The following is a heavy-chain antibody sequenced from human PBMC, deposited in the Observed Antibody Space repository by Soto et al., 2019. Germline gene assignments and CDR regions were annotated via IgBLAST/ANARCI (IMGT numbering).Heavy chain of an antibody. D-gene: IGHD1-26*01. CDR3: ARDGVGATTFFGYFDY. Sequence: GGSLRLSCAASGFTFSGYGMHWVRQAPGKGQEWVAITRHDGSNTYYADSVRGRFTISRDNSKKTLYLQMDSLRAEDTAVYYCARDGVGATTFFGYFDYWGQGTLVTVSS. J-gene: IGHJ4*02. CDR2: TRHDGSNT. V-gene: IGHV3-30*02. CDR1: GFTFSGYG.